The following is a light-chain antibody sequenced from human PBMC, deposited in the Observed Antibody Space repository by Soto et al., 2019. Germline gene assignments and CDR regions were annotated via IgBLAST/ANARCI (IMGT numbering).Light chain of an antibody. CDR2: DVS. Sequence: QSALTQPASVSGSPGQSITISCTGTSSDVGGYNYVSWYQQHPGKPPKLMIYDVSNRPSGVSNRFSGSKSGNTASLTISGLQAEDEADYYCRSYTSSSTLVFGGGTKLTVL. CDR3: RSYTSSSTLV. J-gene: IGLJ3*02. CDR1: SSDVGGYNY. V-gene: IGLV2-14*01.